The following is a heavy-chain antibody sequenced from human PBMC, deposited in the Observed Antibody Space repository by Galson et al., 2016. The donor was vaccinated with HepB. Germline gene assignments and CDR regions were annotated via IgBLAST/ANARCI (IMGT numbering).Heavy chain of an antibody. J-gene: IGHJ4*02. CDR2: VYYRSA. V-gene: IGHV4-59*12. D-gene: IGHD2-21*01. CDR3: ARNGLFSLDY. Sequence: SETLSLTCTVSGGSINSYDWSWIRQPPGRGLEWIGYVYYRSAHYNPSLKSRVSISVDKSRNHFSLNLNSMTAADTAVYYCARNGLFSLDYWGQGTLVTVSS. CDR1: GGSINSYD.